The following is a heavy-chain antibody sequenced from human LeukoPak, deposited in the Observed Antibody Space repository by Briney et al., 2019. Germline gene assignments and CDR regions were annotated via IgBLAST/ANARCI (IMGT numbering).Heavy chain of an antibody. Sequence: GGSLRLSCAASGFTLTNYAMHWVRQPAGEGLEWVSALGTAGDTFYPGSVKGRFSISRDNAKKSLFLQMNSLRVEDTAIYYCAKQSTPHGNFDYWGQGTLVTVSS. CDR2: LGTAGDT. J-gene: IGHJ4*02. V-gene: IGHV3-13*01. CDR1: GFTLTNYA. CDR3: AKQSTPHGNFDY. D-gene: IGHD1/OR15-1a*01.